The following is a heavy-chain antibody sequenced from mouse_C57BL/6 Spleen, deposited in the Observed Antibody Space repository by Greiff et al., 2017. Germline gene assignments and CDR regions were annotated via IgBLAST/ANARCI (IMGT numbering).Heavy chain of an antibody. V-gene: IGHV5-15*01. J-gene: IGHJ2*01. D-gene: IGHD2-4*01. CDR3: ARRGYDYGFDY. CDR1: GFTFSDYG. CDR2: ISNFAYSI. Sequence: EVMLVESGGGLVQPGGSLKLSCAASGFTFSDYGMAWVRQAPRQGPEWVAFISNFAYSIYYADTVTGRFTISRENAKNTLYLELSSLRSDDTAMYYCARRGYDYGFDYWGQGTTLTVSS.